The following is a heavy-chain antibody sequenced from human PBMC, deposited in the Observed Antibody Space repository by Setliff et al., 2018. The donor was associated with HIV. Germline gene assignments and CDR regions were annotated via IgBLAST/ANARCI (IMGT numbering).Heavy chain of an antibody. CDR2: ISAYNGNT. J-gene: IGHJ6*03. V-gene: IGHV1-18*01. D-gene: IGHD3-3*01. CDR1: GYTFTSYG. CDR3: ARQFLDWSNDYYSRYYMYV. Sequence: GASVKVSCQASGYTFTSYGISWVRQAPGQGLEWMGWISAYNGNTHYAQRLQGRVTMTTDTSTRTAYMEQRSLRSDDTAVYYCARQFLDWSNDYYSRYYMYVWGKGTTVPVSS.